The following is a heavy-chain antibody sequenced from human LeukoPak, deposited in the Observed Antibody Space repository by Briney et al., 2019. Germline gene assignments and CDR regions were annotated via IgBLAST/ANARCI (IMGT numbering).Heavy chain of an antibody. CDR1: GGSISNYY. Sequence: PSETRSLTCTVSGGSISNYYWTWIRQPPGKGLEWIGYIYYSGSTNYNPSLRSRATISVDTSKKQFSLNLSSVAAADTALYYCARVATMVRGSNGMDVWGKGTTVTVSS. D-gene: IGHD3-10*01. CDR2: IYYSGST. CDR3: ARVATMVRGSNGMDV. V-gene: IGHV4-59*01. J-gene: IGHJ6*04.